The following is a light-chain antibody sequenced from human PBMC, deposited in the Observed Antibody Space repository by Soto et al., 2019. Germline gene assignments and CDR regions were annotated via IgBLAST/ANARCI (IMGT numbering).Light chain of an antibody. CDR2: DVS. CDR3: ASYTTSSTYV. Sequence: QSALTQPASVSGSPGQSIAISCTGTSSDVGGYSYVSWYQQQPGKAPKLVISDVSNRPSGVSDRFSGSKSGNTASLTISGLQTEDEADYYSASYTTSSTYVFGTGTRSPS. J-gene: IGLJ1*01. V-gene: IGLV2-14*01. CDR1: SSDVGGYSY.